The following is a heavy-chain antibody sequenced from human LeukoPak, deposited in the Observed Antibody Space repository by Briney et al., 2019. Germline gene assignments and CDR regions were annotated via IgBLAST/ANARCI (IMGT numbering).Heavy chain of an antibody. Sequence: PGGSLRLSCAASGFTFSRYAMSWARQAPGKGLEWVSAITGSGGSTYYADSVKGRFTISRDNSKNTLYLQMNSLRAEDTAVYYCAKWRGPAAYSFYFDYWGQGTLVTVSS. CDR1: GFTFSRYA. CDR2: ITGSGGST. D-gene: IGHD2-2*01. V-gene: IGHV3-23*01. J-gene: IGHJ4*02. CDR3: AKWRGPAAYSFYFDY.